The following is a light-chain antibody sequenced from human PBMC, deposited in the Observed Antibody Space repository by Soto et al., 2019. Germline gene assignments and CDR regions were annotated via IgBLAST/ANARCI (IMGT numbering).Light chain of an antibody. Sequence: QSALTQPPSASGSPGQSVTISCTGTSSDVGGYNYVSWYQQHPGKAPKLIIYEVTKRPSGVPDRFSDSKAGNTASLTVSGLQSEDEADYYCSSFACRNNLRRFGGGTKRTVL. CDR2: EVT. CDR1: SSDVGGYNY. J-gene: IGLJ3*02. V-gene: IGLV2-8*01. CDR3: SSFACRNNLRR.